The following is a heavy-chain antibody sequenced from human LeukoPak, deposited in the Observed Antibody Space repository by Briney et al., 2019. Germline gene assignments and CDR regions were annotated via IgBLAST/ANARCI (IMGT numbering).Heavy chain of an antibody. Sequence: PSETLSLTCADYGDSFSGYYWSWIRQPPGKGLEWIAEINHRGTTRYNPSLKSRVNISADTSKNQFSLHLDSVTAADTAVYYCARSWAGMYYPFYYFDYWGQGTLVSVSS. CDR2: INHRGTT. D-gene: IGHD1-26*01. CDR3: ARSWAGMYYPFYYFDY. CDR1: GDSFSGYY. J-gene: IGHJ4*02. V-gene: IGHV4-34*01.